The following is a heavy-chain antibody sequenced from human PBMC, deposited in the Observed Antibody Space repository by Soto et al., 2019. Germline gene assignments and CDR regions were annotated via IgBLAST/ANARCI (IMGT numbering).Heavy chain of an antibody. J-gene: IGHJ4*02. CDR2: INPNSGGT. CDR3: ARCENPYYDFWSGYLY. Sequence: VASVKVSCKASGYTFTGYYMHWVRQAPGQGLEWMGWINPNSGGTNYAQKFQGRVTMTRDTSISTAYMELSRLRSDDTAVYYCARCENPYYDFWSGYLYWGQGTLVTVSS. CDR1: GYTFTGYY. D-gene: IGHD3-3*01. V-gene: IGHV1-2*02.